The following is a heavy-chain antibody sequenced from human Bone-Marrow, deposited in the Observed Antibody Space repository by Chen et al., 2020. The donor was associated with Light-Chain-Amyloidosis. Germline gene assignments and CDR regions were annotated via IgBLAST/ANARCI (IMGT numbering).Heavy chain of an antibody. CDR3: GRIFDAETFDS. CDR2: ISRSGGST. CDR1: GFTFSGHD. V-gene: IGHV3-23*04. Sequence: EVELVESGGALVQPGGSLRLSCAASGFTFSGHDMNWVRQAPGKGLEWVSSISRSGGSTNYADSVRGRFTISRDNSKNTLYLHLNSLRAEDTAVYYCGRIFDAETFDSWGQGTQVTVSS. J-gene: IGHJ4*02. D-gene: IGHD3-3*01.